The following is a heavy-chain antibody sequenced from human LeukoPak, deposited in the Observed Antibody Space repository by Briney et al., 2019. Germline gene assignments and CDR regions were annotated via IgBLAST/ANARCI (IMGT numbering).Heavy chain of an antibody. D-gene: IGHD6-19*01. Sequence: RSGGSLRLSCAASGFTFIDYDMHWVRQVIGKGLEWVSAIGIRGDTHYSGSVKGRFTISRENAESPLYLQMNSLRAEDTAVHYCARGGIQVSGIDEFDYWGQGTLVTVSS. CDR1: GFTFIDYD. V-gene: IGHV3-13*01. CDR3: ARGGIQVSGIDEFDY. J-gene: IGHJ4*02. CDR2: IGIRGDT.